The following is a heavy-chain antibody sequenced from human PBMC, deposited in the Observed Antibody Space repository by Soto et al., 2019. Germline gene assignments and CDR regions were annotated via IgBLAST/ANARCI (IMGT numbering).Heavy chain of an antibody. V-gene: IGHV3-30*04. CDR1: GFTFNSYA. CDR3: ARDGHFWSGFYWERGNYFDH. Sequence: GGSLRLSCAASGFTFNSYAMHWVRQAPGKGLEWVAVISYDGRNKYYADSVEGRVTISRDPFKNTLSLEINDLRPDDAAVYYCARDGHFWSGFYWERGNYFDHWGQGTLVTVSS. CDR2: ISYDGRNK. J-gene: IGHJ4*02. D-gene: IGHD3-3*02.